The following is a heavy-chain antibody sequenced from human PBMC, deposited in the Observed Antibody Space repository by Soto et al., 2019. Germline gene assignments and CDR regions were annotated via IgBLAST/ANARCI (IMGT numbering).Heavy chain of an antibody. Sequence: ASVKVSCKASGGTLSSYTISWVRQAPGQGLEWMGRIIPNLGITNYAQKLQGRVTMTTDTSTSTAYMELRSLRAGDTAVYYCARALPSWLLSHDAFDIWGQGTMVTVSS. CDR1: GGTLSSYT. J-gene: IGHJ3*02. V-gene: IGHV1-69*02. D-gene: IGHD3-3*01. CDR2: IIPNLGIT. CDR3: ARALPSWLLSHDAFDI.